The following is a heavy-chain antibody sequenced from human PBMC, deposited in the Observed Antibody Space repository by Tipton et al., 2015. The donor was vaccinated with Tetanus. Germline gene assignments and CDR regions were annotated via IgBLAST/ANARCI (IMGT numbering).Heavy chain of an antibody. Sequence: TLSLTCNVTGALLTTGGYSWGWIRQPPGQGLEWIGYIYQTGSTYFNPSLRSRLTMSFKMSKNQFSLKLSSVTAADAAVYYCARGGDPGYFDFWGQGILVTVSS. J-gene: IGHJ4*02. CDR3: ARGGDPGYFDF. CDR1: GALLTTGGYS. CDR2: IYQTGST. V-gene: IGHV4-30-2*01. D-gene: IGHD4-17*01.